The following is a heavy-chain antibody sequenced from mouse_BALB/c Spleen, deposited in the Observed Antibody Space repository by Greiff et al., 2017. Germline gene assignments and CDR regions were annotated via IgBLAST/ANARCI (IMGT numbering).Heavy chain of an antibody. J-gene: IGHJ1*01. Sequence: DVQLQESGAELVKPGASVKLSCTASGFNIKDTYMHWVKQRPEQGLEWIGRIDPANVNTKYDPKFQGKATITADTSSNTAYLQLSSLTSEDTAVYYCARPTMITRYFDVWGAGTTVTVSS. D-gene: IGHD2-4*01. CDR1: GFNIKDTY. V-gene: IGHV14-3*02. CDR3: ARPTMITRYFDV. CDR2: IDPANVNT.